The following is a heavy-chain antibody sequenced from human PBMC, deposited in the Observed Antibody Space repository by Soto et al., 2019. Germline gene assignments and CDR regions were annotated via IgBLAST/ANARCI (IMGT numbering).Heavy chain of an antibody. Sequence: QVQLVQSGAEEKKPGASVKVSCKASGYTFTSYAMHWVRQAPGQRLEWMGWINAGNGNTKYSQKFQGRVTITRDTSASTAYMALSSPRSEDTAVYYCARADGVGLVGLWCQGTGVTVSS. CDR3: ARADGVGLVGL. D-gene: IGHD2-2*01. V-gene: IGHV1-3*05. CDR2: INAGNGNT. CDR1: GYTFTSYA. J-gene: IGHJ4*02.